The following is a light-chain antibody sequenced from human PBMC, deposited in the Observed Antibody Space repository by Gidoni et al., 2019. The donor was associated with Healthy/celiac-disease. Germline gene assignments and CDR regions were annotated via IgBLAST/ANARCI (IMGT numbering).Light chain of an antibody. CDR1: SSDVGGYNY. Sequence: QSARTQPASVSGSPGPSITISCTGTSSDVGGYNYVSWYQQHPGKAPKLMIYEVSNRPSGLSNRFSGSKSGNTASLTISGLQAEDEADYYCSSYTSSSSWVFGGGTKLTVL. J-gene: IGLJ3*02. CDR2: EVS. CDR3: SSYTSSSSWV. V-gene: IGLV2-14*01.